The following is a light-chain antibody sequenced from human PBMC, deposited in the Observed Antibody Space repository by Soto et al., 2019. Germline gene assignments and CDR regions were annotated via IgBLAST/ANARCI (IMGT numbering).Light chain of an antibody. CDR2: GAS. CDR3: QQYIRWPLT. J-gene: IGKJ4*01. V-gene: IGKV3-15*01. CDR1: QSVSSN. Sequence: ELVLTQSPGSLSVSPGERATLSCRASQSVSSNLAWYQQKPGQAPSLLIYGASTRATGTPARFSGSGSGTEFTLTISSLQSEDFAVYYCQQYIRWPLTFGGGTKVEIK.